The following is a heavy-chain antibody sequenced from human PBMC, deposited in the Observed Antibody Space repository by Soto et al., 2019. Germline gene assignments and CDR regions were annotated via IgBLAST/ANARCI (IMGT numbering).Heavy chain of an antibody. D-gene: IGHD6-19*01. V-gene: IGHV1-18*01. Sequence: GASVKVSCKASGYTCTSYGISWVRQAPGQGLEWMGWISAYNGNTNYAQKLQGRATMTTDTSTSTAYMELRSLRSDDTAVYYCARTAYSSGWPYYFDYWGQGTLVTVSS. CDR1: GYTCTSYG. CDR3: ARTAYSSGWPYYFDY. J-gene: IGHJ4*02. CDR2: ISAYNGNT.